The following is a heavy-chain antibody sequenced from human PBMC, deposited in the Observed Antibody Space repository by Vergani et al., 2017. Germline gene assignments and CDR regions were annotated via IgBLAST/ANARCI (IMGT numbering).Heavy chain of an antibody. V-gene: IGHV3-7*01. CDR2: INEDGSHT. CDR1: GFTFGDYA. D-gene: IGHD2-2*03. CDR3: ARLSMDPRDH. J-gene: IGHJ4*02. Sequence: EVQLVESGGGLVQPGRSLRLSCTASGFTFGDYAMSWFRQAPGKGLEWVAKINEDGSHTYHVGSVRGRFTISRDNAKNSLDLQMNSLRVEDTAVYYCARLSMDPRDHWGQGILVTVSS.